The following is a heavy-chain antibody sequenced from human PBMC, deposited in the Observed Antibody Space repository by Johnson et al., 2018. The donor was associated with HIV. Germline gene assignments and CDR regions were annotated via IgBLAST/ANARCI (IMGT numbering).Heavy chain of an antibody. CDR3: ARAFPVVILAFDI. V-gene: IGHV3-30*03. D-gene: IGHD3-22*01. J-gene: IGHJ3*02. CDR1: GFTFSSYG. CDR2: ISYDGSNK. Sequence: VQLVESGGGVVQPGRSLRLSCAASGFTFSSYGMHWVRQAPGKGLEWVAVISYDGSNKYYADSVKGRFTISRDNSKNTLYLQMNSLRAEDTALYYCARAFPVVILAFDIWGQGTMLTVSS.